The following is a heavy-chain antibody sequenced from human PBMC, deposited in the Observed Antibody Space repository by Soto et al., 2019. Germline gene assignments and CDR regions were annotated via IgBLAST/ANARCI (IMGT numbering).Heavy chain of an antibody. CDR3: ARCPGYSSGWYSPGPFWYFDY. J-gene: IGHJ4*02. CDR1: VFSLSTSGMC. CDR2: IDWDDDK. Sequence: SGPTLVNPTQTLTLTCTFSVFSLSTSGMCVSWIRQPPGKALEWLALIDWDDDKYYSTSLKTRLTISKDTSKNQVVLTMTNMDPVDTATYYCARCPGYSSGWYSPGPFWYFDYWGQGTLVTVSS. V-gene: IGHV2-70*01. D-gene: IGHD6-19*01.